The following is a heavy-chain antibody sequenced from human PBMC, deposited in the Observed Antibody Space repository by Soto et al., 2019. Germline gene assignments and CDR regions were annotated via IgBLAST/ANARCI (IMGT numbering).Heavy chain of an antibody. CDR2: INPKNGDT. J-gene: IGHJ4*01. V-gene: IGHV1-2*02. CDR3: AREWDPATAHRADY. Sequence: ASVKVSCKASGYTFTAYSIHWVRQAPGQGLEWMGWINPKNGDTNTAQKFQGRVTMTRDTSITTAYMELTSLRSDDTAIYYGAREWDPATAHRADY. D-gene: IGHD5-18*01. CDR1: GYTFTAYS.